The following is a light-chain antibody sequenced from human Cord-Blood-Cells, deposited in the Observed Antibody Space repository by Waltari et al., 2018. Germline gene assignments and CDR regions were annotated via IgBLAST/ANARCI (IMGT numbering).Light chain of an antibody. V-gene: IGKV3D-20*01. CDR2: DAS. Sequence: EIVLTQSPATLSLSPGERATLSCGASKSVSSSYLAWYQQKSGLAPRLLIYDASSRATGIPDRFSGSGSGTDFTLTISRLEPEDFAVYYCQQYGSSPSITFGQGTRLEIK. CDR1: KSVSSSY. CDR3: QQYGSSPSIT. J-gene: IGKJ5*01.